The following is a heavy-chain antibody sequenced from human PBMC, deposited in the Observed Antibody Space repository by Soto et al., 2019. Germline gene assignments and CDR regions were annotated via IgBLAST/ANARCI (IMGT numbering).Heavy chain of an antibody. V-gene: IGHV3-21*01. CDR3: ARHGKPGVGEWYLDF. Sequence: EVQLVESGGGLVKPAGSLRLSCAASGFTFSGYTMNWVRQAPGKGLEWVSSISGSSGLIYYTDSVKGRFTISRDNARNALYLHMNSLRAEDTAVYYCARHGKPGVGEWYLDFWGQGALVTVSS. CDR1: GFTFSGYT. CDR2: ISGSSGLI. J-gene: IGHJ4*02. D-gene: IGHD3-10*01.